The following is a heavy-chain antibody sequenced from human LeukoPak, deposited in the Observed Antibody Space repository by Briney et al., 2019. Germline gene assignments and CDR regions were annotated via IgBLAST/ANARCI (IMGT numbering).Heavy chain of an antibody. D-gene: IGHD3-22*01. Sequence: GGSLRLSCAASGFTFSSYAMPRVRQAPGKGLEWVAVISYDGSNKYYADSVKGRFTISRDNSKNTLYLQMNSLRAEDTAVYYCARDPYYYDSSGYPFYWGRGTLVTVSS. CDR3: ARDPYYYDSSGYPFY. V-gene: IGHV3-30-3*01. CDR1: GFTFSSYA. J-gene: IGHJ4*02. CDR2: ISYDGSNK.